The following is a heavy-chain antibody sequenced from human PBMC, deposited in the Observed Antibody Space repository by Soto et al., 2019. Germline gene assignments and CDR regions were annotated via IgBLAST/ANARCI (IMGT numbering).Heavy chain of an antibody. CDR3: AKDSGRGSADYYFDY. V-gene: IGHV3-30*18. CDR1: EFTFSNFA. CDR2: ITYDGDDK. J-gene: IGHJ4*02. D-gene: IGHD3-10*01. Sequence: QPGGSLRLSCAASEFTFSNFAMHWVRQAPGKGLEWVAVITYDGDDKKFADSVKGRFTISRDNSKNTLFLQMNSLRPEDTAVYFCAKDSGRGSADYYFDYWGRGTLVTVSS.